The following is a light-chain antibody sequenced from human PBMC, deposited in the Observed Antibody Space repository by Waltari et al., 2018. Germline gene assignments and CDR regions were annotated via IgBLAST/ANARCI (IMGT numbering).Light chain of an antibody. V-gene: IGKV1D-16*01. CDR2: AAS. Sequence: DIQMTQSPSSVSASVGDRVTITCRASQGINSWLVWYQQKPGKAPKLLIYAASSLQSGVPSRFSGTGSGTDFTLTISSLQPEDFATYYCQQYNTYPLTFGQGTRLEI. CDR1: QGINSW. J-gene: IGKJ5*01. CDR3: QQYNTYPLT.